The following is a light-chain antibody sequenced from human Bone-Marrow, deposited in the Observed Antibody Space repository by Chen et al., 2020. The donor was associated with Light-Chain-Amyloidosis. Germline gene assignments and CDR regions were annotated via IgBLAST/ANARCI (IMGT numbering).Light chain of an antibody. CDR3: QSYDSSNLV. CDR1: SGSIASNY. Sequence: NFMLTQPHSVSESPGKTVTISCTGSSGSIASNYVQWYQQRPGSAPTTVIYEDNQRPSGVPDRFSGSNDSSSNSSSLTISGLKTEDEAYYYCQSYDSSNLVFGGGTKLTVL. V-gene: IGLV6-57*02. J-gene: IGLJ3*02. CDR2: EDN.